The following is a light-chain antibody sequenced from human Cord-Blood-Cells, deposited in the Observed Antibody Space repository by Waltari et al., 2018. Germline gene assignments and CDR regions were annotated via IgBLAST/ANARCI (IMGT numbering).Light chain of an antibody. J-gene: IGLJ1*01. CDR3: CSYAGSSTYV. V-gene: IGLV2-23*01. CDR1: RSDVGSYNL. Sequence: QSALTQPASVSGSPGQSITISCTGTRSDVGSYNLVSWYQQHPGKAPQLMIYEGSKRPSGVSNRFSGSKSGNTASLTISGLQAEDEADYYCCSYAGSSTYVFGTGTKVTVL. CDR2: EGS.